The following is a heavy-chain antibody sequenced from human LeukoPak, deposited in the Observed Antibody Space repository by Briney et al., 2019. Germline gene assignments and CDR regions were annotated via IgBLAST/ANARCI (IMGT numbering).Heavy chain of an antibody. V-gene: IGHV4-61*02. CDR3: ARGTGLVDAFDI. D-gene: IGHD3/OR15-3a*01. J-gene: IGHJ3*02. CDR1: GGFISSGTHY. Sequence: SETLSLTCDVSGGFISSGTHYWTWIRQPVGKGLEWLGRIFTSGRPTYSSSLESRLTISIDKSKNQFFLKLSSVTAADTAVYYCARGTGLVDAFDIWGQGTMVTVSS. CDR2: IFTSGRP.